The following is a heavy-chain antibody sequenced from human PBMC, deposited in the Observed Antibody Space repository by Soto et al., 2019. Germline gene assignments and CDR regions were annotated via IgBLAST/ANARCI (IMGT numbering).Heavy chain of an antibody. D-gene: IGHD6-19*01. Sequence: PATLSLTCTVSGGSISTYYWSWIRQPPGMGLEWIGYIYYSGTTNYNPSLKSRVTISVDASKNQFSLKLSSVTAADTAVYYCARDIERYSSGWYRRFDPCGQGPLLTVSS. CDR1: GGSISTYY. CDR2: IYYSGTT. J-gene: IGHJ5*02. CDR3: ARDIERYSSGWYRRFDP. V-gene: IGHV4-59*01.